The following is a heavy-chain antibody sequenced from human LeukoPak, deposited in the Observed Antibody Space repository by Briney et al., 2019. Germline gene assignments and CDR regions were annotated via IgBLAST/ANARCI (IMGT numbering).Heavy chain of an antibody. CDR1: GGSISSSSYY. CDR2: IYYSGST. J-gene: IGHJ4*02. D-gene: IGHD4-17*01. Sequence: PSETLSLTCTVSGGSISSSSYYWGWIRQPPGKGLEWIGSIYYSGSTYYNPSLKSRVTISVDTSKNQFSLKLSSVTAADTAVYYCARIGTTVTPGGFDYWGQGTLVTVSS. CDR3: ARIGTTVTPGGFDY. V-gene: IGHV4-39*07.